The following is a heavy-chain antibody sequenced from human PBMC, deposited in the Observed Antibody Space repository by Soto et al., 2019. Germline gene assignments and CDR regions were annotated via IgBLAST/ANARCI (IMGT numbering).Heavy chain of an antibody. D-gene: IGHD1-26*01. CDR2: IYYSGST. CDR1: GGSISSYY. CDR3: ARGPESGSYPREWAFDI. Sequence: SETLSLTCTVSGGSISSYYWSLIRQPPGKGLEWIGYIYYSGSTNYNPSLKSRVTISVDTSKKQFSLKLSSVTAADTAVYYCARGPESGSYPREWAFDIWGEGTMVTVSS. V-gene: IGHV4-59*01. J-gene: IGHJ3*02.